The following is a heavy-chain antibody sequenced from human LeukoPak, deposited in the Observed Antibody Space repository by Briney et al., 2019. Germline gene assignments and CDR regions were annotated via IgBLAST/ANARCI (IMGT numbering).Heavy chain of an antibody. Sequence: ASVKVSCKASGYTFTGYYMHWVRQAPGQGLEWMGWINPNSGGTNYAQKFQGRVTMTRDTSISTAYMELSRLRSDDTAVYYCARDRGDNVLRFLEWLKAPDYWGQGTLVTVSS. CDR2: INPNSGGT. CDR3: ARDRGDNVLRFLEWLKAPDY. D-gene: IGHD3-3*01. CDR1: GYTFTGYY. V-gene: IGHV1-2*02. J-gene: IGHJ4*02.